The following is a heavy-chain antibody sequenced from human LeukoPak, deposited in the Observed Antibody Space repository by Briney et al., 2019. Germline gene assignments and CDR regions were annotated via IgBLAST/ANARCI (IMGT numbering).Heavy chain of an antibody. J-gene: IGHJ4*02. Sequence: ASVKVSCKASGYSFTSYGISWVRQAPGQGLEWMGWISCYNGDTKYAQKLQDRVALTTDTSTSTVYMQLRSLTSDDTAVYYCARDYGAGSYYYDYWGQGTVVTVSS. CDR2: ISCYNGDT. CDR3: ARDYGAGSYYYDY. D-gene: IGHD3-10*01. V-gene: IGHV1-18*01. CDR1: GYSFTSYG.